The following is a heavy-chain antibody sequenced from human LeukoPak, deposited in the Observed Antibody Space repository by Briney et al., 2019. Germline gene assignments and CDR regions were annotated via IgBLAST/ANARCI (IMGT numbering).Heavy chain of an antibody. J-gene: IGHJ5*01. CDR1: GYSFTASY. D-gene: IGHD4-23*01. CDR2: INPKNGDT. CDR3: VRDDYNGNSFDS. V-gene: IGHV1-2*02. Sequence: PGASVKVSCKASGYSFTASYMHWVRQAPGQGLEWVGCINPKNGDTSTAQRFQGRVTMTRDTSLSTAYMDLTSLRSDDTAVYYCVRDDYNGNSFDSWGPGTLVTVSS.